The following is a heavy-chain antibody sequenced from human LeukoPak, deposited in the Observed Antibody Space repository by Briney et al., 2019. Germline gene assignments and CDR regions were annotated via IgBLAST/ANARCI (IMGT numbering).Heavy chain of an antibody. V-gene: IGHV4-34*01. D-gene: IGHD6-19*01. J-gene: IGHJ3*01. CDR3: ARGFPPGSGSRGSHAFDV. Sequence: PSETLSLTCAVSEMSFSAYYWNWIRQSPGKGLEWIGETNYGGSTKYTPSLEGRGTILIDTSKNQFSLKLTSVTAADTAVCYCARGFPPGSGSRGSHAFDVWGQGTMVTVSS. CDR1: EMSFSAYY. CDR2: TNYGGST.